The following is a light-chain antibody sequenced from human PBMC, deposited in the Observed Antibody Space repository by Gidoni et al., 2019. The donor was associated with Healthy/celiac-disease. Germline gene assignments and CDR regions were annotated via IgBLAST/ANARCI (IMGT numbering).Light chain of an antibody. J-gene: IGLJ2*01. CDR3: SSYTSSSTLV. Sequence: QSALTQPASVSGSPGQSITISCTGTSSDVGGYNYVSWYQQHPGKAPKLMIYEVSNRPPVVSNRFSGSKSGNTASLTISGLQAEDEADYYCSSYTSSSTLVFGGGTKLTVL. CDR2: EVS. V-gene: IGLV2-14*01. CDR1: SSDVGGYNY.